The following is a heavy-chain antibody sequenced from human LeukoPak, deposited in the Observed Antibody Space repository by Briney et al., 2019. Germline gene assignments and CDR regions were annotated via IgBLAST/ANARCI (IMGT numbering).Heavy chain of an antibody. J-gene: IGHJ6*04. CDR2: INHSCNT. V-gene: IGHV4-34*01. CDR1: GGSFSGYY. CDR3: ARGRIGRYYYYGMDV. Sequence: SETLFLTCAVYGGSFSGYYCRWIRQPPGKRQGLIGEINHSCNTNYNPSLKSRVTISVDTSKNQFYLKLSSVTAADTAVYYCARGRIGRYYYYGMDVWGKGTTVTVSS. D-gene: IGHD1-26*01.